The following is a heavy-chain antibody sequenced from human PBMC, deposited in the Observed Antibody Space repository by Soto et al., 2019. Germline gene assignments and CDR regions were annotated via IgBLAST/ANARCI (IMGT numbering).Heavy chain of an antibody. CDR3: ARLGVAADPPGDYYHYGMDV. Sequence: GESLKISCKGFGYSFRNSWIGWVRQMSGNGLEWMGIIFPGDSDTRYSPSFQGQVTISADTSISTAYLQWSSLKASDTAMYYCARLGVAADPPGDYYHYGMDVWGQGTTVTVSS. J-gene: IGHJ6*02. D-gene: IGHD2-15*01. CDR2: IFPGDSDT. CDR1: GYSFRNSW. V-gene: IGHV5-51*01.